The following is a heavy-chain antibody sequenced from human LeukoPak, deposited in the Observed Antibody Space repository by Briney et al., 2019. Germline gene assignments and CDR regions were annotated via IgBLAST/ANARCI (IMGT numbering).Heavy chain of an antibody. Sequence: SETLSLTCTVSGGSISSHYWSWIRQPPGKGLEWIGYIYYSGSTNYNPPLKSRVTISVDMSKNQFSLKLSSVTAADTAVYYCARYSSSSGVDYWGQGTLVTVSS. CDR1: GGSISSHY. CDR3: ARYSSSSGVDY. J-gene: IGHJ4*02. D-gene: IGHD6-6*01. CDR2: IYYSGST. V-gene: IGHV4-59*11.